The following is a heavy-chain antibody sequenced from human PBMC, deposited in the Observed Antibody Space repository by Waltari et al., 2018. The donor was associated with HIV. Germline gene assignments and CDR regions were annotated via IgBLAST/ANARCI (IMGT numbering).Heavy chain of an antibody. CDR1: GYTFTTYA. CDR3: AKGIAVSTTYYYSAMDV. Sequence: QVQLVQSGSELKKPGASVKVSCKASGYTFTTYAMNWVRQAPGQGLEWMGWINTNTGIPTYAQGFSGRFVVSLDTSVSTAYLQISSLESEDTAVYFCAKGIAVSTTYYYSAMDVWGPGTTVAVSS. J-gene: IGHJ6*02. D-gene: IGHD6-19*01. CDR2: INTNTGIP. V-gene: IGHV7-4-1*02.